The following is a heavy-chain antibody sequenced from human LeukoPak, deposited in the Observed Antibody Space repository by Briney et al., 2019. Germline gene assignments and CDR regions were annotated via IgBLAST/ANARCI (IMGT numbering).Heavy chain of an antibody. CDR1: GFTFSSYN. CDR2: ISSSSSYI. D-gene: IGHD1-26*01. J-gene: IGHJ4*02. Sequence: GGSLRLSCAASGFTFSSYNMNWVRQAPGKGLEWVSSISSSSSYIYYADSLKGRFTISRDNAKNSLYLQMISLRAEDTAVYYCARDLSVGAKPDLGFDYWGQGTLVTVSS. CDR3: ARDLSVGAKPDLGFDY. V-gene: IGHV3-21*01.